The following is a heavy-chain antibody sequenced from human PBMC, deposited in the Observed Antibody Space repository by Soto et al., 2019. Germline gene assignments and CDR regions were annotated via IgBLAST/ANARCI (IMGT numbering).Heavy chain of an antibody. CDR2: IIPIFGTA. CDR3: ASLVVPAAMGGYYYYGMDV. CDR1: GGTFSSYA. V-gene: IGHV1-69*13. D-gene: IGHD2-2*01. J-gene: IGHJ6*02. Sequence: SVKVSCKASGGTFSSYAISWVRQAPGQGLEWMGGIIPIFGTANYAQEFQGRVTITADESTSTAYMELSSLRSEDTAVYYCASLVVPAAMGGYYYYGMDVWGQGTTVTVSS.